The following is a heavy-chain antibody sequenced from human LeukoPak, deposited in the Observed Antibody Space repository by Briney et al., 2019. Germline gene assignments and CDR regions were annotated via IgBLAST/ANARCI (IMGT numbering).Heavy chain of an antibody. V-gene: IGHV3-11*04. D-gene: IGHD3-22*01. CDR1: GFSFSDSY. CDR3: GSLDSQEDGSSRWGPVDM. CDR2: ISGSGHDI. Sequence: GGSLRLSCVVSGFSFSDSYMTWIRQTPGKGLESLAYISGSGHDIYYTDSVKGRFTISRDNAKDSLYLQMNSLRAEDTALYYCGSLDSQEDGSSRWGPVDMWGQGTMVTVSS. J-gene: IGHJ3*02.